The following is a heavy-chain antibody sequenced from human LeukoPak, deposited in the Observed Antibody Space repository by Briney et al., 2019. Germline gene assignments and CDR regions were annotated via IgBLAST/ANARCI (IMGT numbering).Heavy chain of an antibody. CDR1: GFTFSDHV. V-gene: IGHV3-23*01. CDR3: ARVLNYYDSSGYPSGAFDI. D-gene: IGHD3-22*01. CDR2: VRASGVGT. Sequence: PGGSLRLSCAASGFTFSDHVMSWVRQAPGKGLEWVSSVRASGVGTHYADSVKGRFTISRDNSKNTLYLQMNSLRVEDTAVYYCARVLNYYDSSGYPSGAFDIWGQGTMVTVSS. J-gene: IGHJ3*02.